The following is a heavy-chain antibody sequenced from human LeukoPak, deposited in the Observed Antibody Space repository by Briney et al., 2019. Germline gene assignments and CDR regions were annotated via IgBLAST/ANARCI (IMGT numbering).Heavy chain of an antibody. Sequence: SETLSLTCTGSGGSLCSYFWSWIRQPPGKGLEGIGYIYYSGSTNYNPSLKSRVPISVDKSKNQFSLKLSSVTAADTAVYYCARGGGIVVVPAAMGSLGAFDIWGQGTMVTVSS. D-gene: IGHD2-2*01. J-gene: IGHJ3*02. CDR3: ARGGGIVVVPAAMGSLGAFDI. CDR2: IYYSGST. V-gene: IGHV4-59*01. CDR1: GGSLCSYF.